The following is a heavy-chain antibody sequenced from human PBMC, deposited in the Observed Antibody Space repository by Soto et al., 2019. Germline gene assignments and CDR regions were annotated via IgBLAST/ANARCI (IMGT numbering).Heavy chain of an antibody. D-gene: IGHD1-1*01. J-gene: IGHJ4*02. CDR2: ISYDGNVA. CDR1: GFTFSNYG. Sequence: QVQLVESGGGVVQPGRSLRLSCAASGFTFSNYGMHWVRQAPGKGLEWVIVISYDGNVAYYADSVKGRFTISRDNSKNTLYLQRNSLRTEGTAMYYCAKEGPITNWYFDYWGQGTLVTVSS. V-gene: IGHV3-30*18. CDR3: AKEGPITNWYFDY.